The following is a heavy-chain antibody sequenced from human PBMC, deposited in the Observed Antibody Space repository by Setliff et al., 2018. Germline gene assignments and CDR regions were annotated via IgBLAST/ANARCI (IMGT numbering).Heavy chain of an antibody. CDR2: IGLYSGET. Sequence: ASVKVSCKASGYTFSTHGISWVRQAPGRGLEWLAWIGLYSGETNFALNIRDRLTMTTDISTTTVYMELRGLTSDDTAVYYCAGSTVTQVDYWGQGTLVTVSS. CDR3: AGSTVTQVDY. D-gene: IGHD4-17*01. CDR1: GYTFSTHG. V-gene: IGHV1-18*04. J-gene: IGHJ4*02.